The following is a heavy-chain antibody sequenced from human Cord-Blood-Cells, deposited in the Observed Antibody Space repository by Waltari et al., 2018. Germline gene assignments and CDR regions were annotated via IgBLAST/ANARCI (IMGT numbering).Heavy chain of an antibody. CDR3: ARVWTGEPAATVILGAFDI. CDR1: GYTFTSYG. Sequence: QVQLVQSGAEVKKPGASVKVSCKASGYTFTSYGISWVRQATGQGLEWMSRSSAYNGNTNCAQKLQGRVTMTTDTSTSTAYMDLRSLRADDTAVYYCARVWTGEPAATVILGAFDIWGQGTMVTVSS. D-gene: IGHD7-27*01. V-gene: IGHV1-18*04. CDR2: SSAYNGNT. J-gene: IGHJ3*02.